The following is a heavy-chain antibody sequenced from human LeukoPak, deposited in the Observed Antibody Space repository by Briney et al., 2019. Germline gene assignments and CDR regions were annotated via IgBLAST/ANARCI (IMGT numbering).Heavy chain of an antibody. CDR3: AGSASYDYVWGSYRYRVDY. CDR2: IYHSGST. J-gene: IGHJ4*02. D-gene: IGHD3-16*02. Sequence: SETLSLTCTVSGYSISSGYYWGWIRQPPGKGLEWIGEIYHSGSTNFNPSLMSRVTMSIDTSKNQFSLKLSSVTAADTAVYYCAGSASYDYVWGSYRYRVDYWGQGTLVTVSS. CDR1: GYSISSGYY. V-gene: IGHV4-38-2*02.